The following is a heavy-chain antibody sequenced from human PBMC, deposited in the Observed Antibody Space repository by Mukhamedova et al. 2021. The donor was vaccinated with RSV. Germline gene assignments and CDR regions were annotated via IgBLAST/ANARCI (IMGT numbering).Heavy chain of an antibody. D-gene: IGHD2/OR15-2a*01. CDR2: IRSASTYT. Sequence: WVRQAPGRGLEWVLSIRSASTYTYYVASAEGRFTIFRDNAKNSLFLQTKSLRVEYADAYYCAMYGYSVIARFIDLWRRG. J-gene: IGHJ2*01. CDR3: AMYGYSVIARFIDL. V-gene: IGHV3-21*04.